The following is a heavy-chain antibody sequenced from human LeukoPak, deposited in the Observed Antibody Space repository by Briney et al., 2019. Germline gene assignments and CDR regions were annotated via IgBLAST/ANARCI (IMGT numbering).Heavy chain of an antibody. CDR1: GVTLSSYA. Sequence: AGGSLRLSCAASGVTLSSYAMSWARQAPGKGLEWVASINHNGNVNYYVDSVKGRFTISRDNAKNSQYLQMSNLRAEDTAVYFCGRGGGLDVWGQGATVTVSS. J-gene: IGHJ6*02. CDR3: GRGGGLDV. D-gene: IGHD3-16*01. CDR2: INHNGNVN. V-gene: IGHV3-7*03.